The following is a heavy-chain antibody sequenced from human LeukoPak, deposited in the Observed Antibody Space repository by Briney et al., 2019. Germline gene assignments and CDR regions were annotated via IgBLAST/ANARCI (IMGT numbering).Heavy chain of an antibody. CDR3: AKDDDGDPPFLDA. V-gene: IGHV3-53*05. CDR1: GFTVSSNY. D-gene: IGHD4-17*01. Sequence: GGSLRLSCAASGFTVSSNYMSWVRQAPGKGLEWVSVIYSGGSTYYADSVKGRFTISRDNSKNTLYLQMNSLRAEDTAVYYCAKDDDGDPPFLDAWGQGTLVTVSS. J-gene: IGHJ4*02. CDR2: IYSGGST.